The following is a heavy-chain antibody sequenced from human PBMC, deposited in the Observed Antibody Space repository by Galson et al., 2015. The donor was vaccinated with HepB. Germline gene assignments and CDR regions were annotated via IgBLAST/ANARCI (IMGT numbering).Heavy chain of an antibody. V-gene: IGHV1-69*04. CDR2: IIPILGIA. J-gene: IGHJ6*02. Sequence: SVKVSCKASGGTFSSYAISWVRQAPGQGLEWMGRIIPILGIANYAQKFQGRVTITADKSTSTAYMELSSLRSEDTAVYYCASWYYYDSSGYYQRLGDGMDVWGQGTTVTVSS. CDR3: ASWYYYDSSGYYQRLGDGMDV. D-gene: IGHD3-22*01. CDR1: GGTFSSYA.